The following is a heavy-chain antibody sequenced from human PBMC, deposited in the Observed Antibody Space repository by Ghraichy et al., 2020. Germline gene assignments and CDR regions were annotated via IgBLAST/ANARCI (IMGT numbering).Heavy chain of an antibody. CDR1: GFTFSSYS. Sequence: GGSLRLSCAASGFTFSSYSMNWVRQAPGKGLEWVSYISSSGSTMYYADSVKGRFTISRDNAKNSLYLQMNSLRDEDTALYYCARSNYYGSGGYDYYYGMDVWGQGTTVIVSS. D-gene: IGHD3-10*01. V-gene: IGHV3-48*02. J-gene: IGHJ6*02. CDR3: ARSNYYGSGGYDYYYGMDV. CDR2: ISSSGSTM.